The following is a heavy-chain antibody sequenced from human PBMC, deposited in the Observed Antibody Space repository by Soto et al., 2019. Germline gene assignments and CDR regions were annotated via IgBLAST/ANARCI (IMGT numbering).Heavy chain of an antibody. CDR3: ARRPDIAGGMDV. CDR1: GDSISSYY. CDR2: IHYSGST. Sequence: SETLSLTCTVSGDSISSYYWSWIRQPPGKGLEWIGYIHYSGSTNYNPSLKSRVTISVDTSKNQFSLRLSSVTAADTAMYYCARRPDIAGGMDVWGQGTTVTVSS. D-gene: IGHD5-12*01. J-gene: IGHJ6*02. V-gene: IGHV4-59*08.